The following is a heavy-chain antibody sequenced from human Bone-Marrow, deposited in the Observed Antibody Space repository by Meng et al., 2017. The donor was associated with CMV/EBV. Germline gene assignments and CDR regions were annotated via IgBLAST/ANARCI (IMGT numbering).Heavy chain of an antibody. D-gene: IGHD2-2*01. CDR2: IYYSGST. J-gene: IGHJ4*02. CDR1: GGSISSYY. Sequence: SELSLTCTVSGGSISSYYWGWIRQPPGKGLEWIGSIYYSGSTYYNPSLKSRVTISVDTSKNQFSLKLSSVTAADTAVYYCARHGGGTYVVPAATDFDYWGQGTLVTVSS. CDR3: ARHGGGTYVVPAATDFDY. V-gene: IGHV4-39*01.